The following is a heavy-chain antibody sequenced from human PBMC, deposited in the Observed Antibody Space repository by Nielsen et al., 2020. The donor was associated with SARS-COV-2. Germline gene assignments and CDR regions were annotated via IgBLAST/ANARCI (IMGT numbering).Heavy chain of an antibody. D-gene: IGHD6-13*01. V-gene: IGHV1-18*04. CDR3: ARHTVYSSTWFAFDL. J-gene: IGHJ3*01. CDR2: LSTHNGNT. CDR1: GHTFANYG. Sequence: ASVKVSCKASGHTFANYGLTWVRQAPGQGLEWMGWLSTHNGNTNFAQKFQGRVTVTTDTSTNTVYMELRSLRSDDTAVYYCARHTVYSSTWFAFDLWGQGTMVTVSS.